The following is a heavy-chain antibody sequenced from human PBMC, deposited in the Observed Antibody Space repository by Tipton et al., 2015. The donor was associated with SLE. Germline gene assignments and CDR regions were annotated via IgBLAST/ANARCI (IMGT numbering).Heavy chain of an antibody. CDR1: GVTFSDYW. V-gene: IGHV3-7*01. Sequence: SLRLSCDASGVTFSDYWMSWVRQAPGKGLEWVANIRQDGSEKYYADSVKGRFTISRDNAKKSLYLQMSSLRAEDTAVYYCALAHFDYWGQGTLVTVSS. CDR3: ALAHFDY. CDR2: IRQDGSEK. J-gene: IGHJ4*02.